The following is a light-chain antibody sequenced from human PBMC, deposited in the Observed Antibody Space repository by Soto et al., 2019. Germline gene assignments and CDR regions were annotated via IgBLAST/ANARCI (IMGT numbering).Light chain of an antibody. Sequence: DIQMTQSPSTLSASVGDTVTITCRASQSISSWLAWYQQKPGKVPKILVYKASSLESGVPSRFSGSGYGTELTLTIRSLQPDACATYLCQDYISYSMYPFGQGTKLEIK. CDR1: QSISSW. CDR2: KAS. J-gene: IGKJ2*01. V-gene: IGKV1-5*03. CDR3: QDYISYSMYP.